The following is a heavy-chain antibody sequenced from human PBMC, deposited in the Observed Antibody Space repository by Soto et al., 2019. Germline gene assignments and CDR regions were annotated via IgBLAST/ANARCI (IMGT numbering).Heavy chain of an antibody. Sequence: QITLKESGPTLVKPTQTLTLTCSFSGFSLNTIGVGVAWIRQPPGKALEWLTLIYWDDDKRYSPSLKSRLTITKDTSKNQLVLTMTNMDPVDTATYYCAHMTTVSYGVRGFGYWGQGTLVTVSS. V-gene: IGHV2-5*02. CDR2: IYWDDDK. J-gene: IGHJ4*02. CDR1: GFSLNTIGVG. CDR3: AHMTTVSYGVRGFGY. D-gene: IGHD4-17*01.